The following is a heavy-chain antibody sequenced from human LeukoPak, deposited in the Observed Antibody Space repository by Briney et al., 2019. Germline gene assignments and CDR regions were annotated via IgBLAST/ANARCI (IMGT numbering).Heavy chain of an antibody. J-gene: IGHJ4*02. D-gene: IGHD6-19*01. CDR3: AKPIYSSGWYGASFDF. Sequence: GESLKISCAAAGFTFISYGMHWVRQAPGKGLEWVAVISYDGSSKYYADSVKGRFTISRDNSKNTLYLQMNSLRAEDTAVYYCAKPIYSSGWYGASFDFWGQGTLVTVSS. CDR1: GFTFISYG. CDR2: ISYDGSSK. V-gene: IGHV3-30*18.